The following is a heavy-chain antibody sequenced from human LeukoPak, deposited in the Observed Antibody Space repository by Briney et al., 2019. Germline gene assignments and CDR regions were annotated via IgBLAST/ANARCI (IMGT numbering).Heavy chain of an antibody. CDR2: ISGSGGST. Sequence: GGSLRLSCAASGFTFSSYAMSWVRQAPGKGLEWVPAISGSGGSTYYADSVKGRFTISRDNSKNTLYLQMNSLRAEDTAVYYCARDTSGSYYFDYWGQGTLVTISS. V-gene: IGHV3-23*01. J-gene: IGHJ4*02. CDR3: ARDTSGSYYFDY. CDR1: GFTFSSYA. D-gene: IGHD1-26*01.